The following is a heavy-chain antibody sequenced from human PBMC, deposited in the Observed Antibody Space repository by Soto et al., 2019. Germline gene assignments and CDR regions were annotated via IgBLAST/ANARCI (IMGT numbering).Heavy chain of an antibody. D-gene: IGHD2-15*01. CDR1: GYNFNTDG. CDR3: ARDERAFCSDAYCVSHFAY. V-gene: IGHV1-18*01. CDR2: ISAYNCFT. Sequence: QVQLVQSGPEVRRPGASVKVSCKASGYNFNTDGVSWVRKAPGQGLEWMGFISAYNCFTAFAPSLQGRLTLTTDTSTTTSYMELRDLRSDDTAVYFGARDERAFCSDAYCVSHFAYWGQGTLVTVSS. J-gene: IGHJ4*02.